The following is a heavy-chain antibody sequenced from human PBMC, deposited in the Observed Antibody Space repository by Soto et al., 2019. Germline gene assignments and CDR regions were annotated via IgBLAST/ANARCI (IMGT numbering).Heavy chain of an antibody. D-gene: IGHD2-2*01. CDR2: INHTGGS. J-gene: IGHJ4*02. CDR3: AREVGYYSATRRNLYFDY. V-gene: IGHV4-34*01. CDR1: GGSFSGYY. Sequence: SETLSLTCAVSGGSFSGYYWSWVRQPPGKGLEWIGDINHTGGSNYNPSLKSRVMISVDTAKTQFSLNVTSVTAADTAVYYCAREVGYYSATRRNLYFDYWGPGTLVTVPQ.